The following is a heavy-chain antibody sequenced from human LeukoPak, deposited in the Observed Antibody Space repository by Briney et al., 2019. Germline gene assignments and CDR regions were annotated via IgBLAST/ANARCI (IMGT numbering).Heavy chain of an antibody. CDR3: VKSLYSYDSSGYYGDFGY. CDR1: GFTFSSYA. J-gene: IGHJ4*02. D-gene: IGHD3-22*01. CDR2: ISSSGGSS. Sequence: PGGSLRLSCSASGFTFSSYAMHWVRQAPGKGLEYVSAISSSGGSSYYADSVKGRFTISRDNSKNTLYLQMSSLRAEDTAVYYCVKSLYSYDSSGYYGDFGYWGQGTLVTVSS. V-gene: IGHV3-64D*06.